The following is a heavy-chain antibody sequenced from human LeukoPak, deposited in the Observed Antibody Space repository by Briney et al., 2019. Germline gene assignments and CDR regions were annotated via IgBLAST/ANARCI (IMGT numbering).Heavy chain of an antibody. CDR3: ARNQQRWFDP. J-gene: IGHJ5*02. V-gene: IGHV4-59*10. CDR2: IYTSGST. CDR1: GGSFSGYY. Sequence: SETLSLTCAVYGGSFSGYYWNWIRQLPGKGLEWIGRIYTSGSTNYNPSLKSRVTMSVDTSKNQFSLKLSSVTAADTAVYYCARNQQRWFDPWGQGTLVTVSS. D-gene: IGHD1/OR15-1a*01.